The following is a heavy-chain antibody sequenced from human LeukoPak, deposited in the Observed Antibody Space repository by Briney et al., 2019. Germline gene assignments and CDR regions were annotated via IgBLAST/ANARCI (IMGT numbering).Heavy chain of an antibody. CDR2: ISSGSSYI. CDR1: GFTFSSYS. D-gene: IGHD2/OR15-2a*01. J-gene: IGHJ3*02. Sequence: GGSLRLSCAASGFTFSSYSMNWVRKAPGPGQEWVSSISSGSSYIYYAASVKGRFTISRDNAKNSLYLQMNSLRAEDTAVYYCERELSFDIWGQGTMVTVST. V-gene: IGHV3-21*01. CDR3: ERELSFDI.